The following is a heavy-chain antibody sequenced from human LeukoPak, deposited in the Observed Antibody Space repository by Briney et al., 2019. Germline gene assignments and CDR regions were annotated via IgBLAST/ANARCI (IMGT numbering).Heavy chain of an antibody. CDR1: GFTFSSYH. J-gene: IGHJ4*02. CDR2: ISSSSMYI. D-gene: IGHD6-13*01. V-gene: IGHV3-21*01. CDR3: ARTSGSSSWYYFDY. Sequence: RAGGSLRLSCAASGFTFSSYHMNWVRQAPGKGLEWVSSISSSSMYIYYADSVKGRFTISRDNAKNSLYLQMNSLRAEDTAMYYCARTSGSSSWYYFDYWGQGTLVTVSS.